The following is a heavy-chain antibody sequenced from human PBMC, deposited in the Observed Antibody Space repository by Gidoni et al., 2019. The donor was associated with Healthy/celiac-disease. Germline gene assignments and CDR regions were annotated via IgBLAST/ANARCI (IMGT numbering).Heavy chain of an antibody. J-gene: IGHJ4*02. CDR3: ARGNEQQLVIPHG. Sequence: QVQLVQSGAEVKKPGSSVKVSCKASGGTFSSYAIFGTANYAQKFQGRVTITADKSTSTAYMELSSLRSEDTAVYYCARGNEQQLVIPHGWGQGTLVTVSS. V-gene: IGHV1-69*06. CDR2: FGTA. D-gene: IGHD6-13*01. CDR1: GGTFSSYA.